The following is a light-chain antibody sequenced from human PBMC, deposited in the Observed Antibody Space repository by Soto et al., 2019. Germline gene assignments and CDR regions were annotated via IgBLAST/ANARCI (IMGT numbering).Light chain of an antibody. CDR2: DAS. V-gene: IGKV3-11*01. Sequence: EIVLTQSPATLSLSPGERATLSCRASQSVSSFLAWFQQKPGQAPRLLIYDASNRATGIPARFSGSGSETDFTLTISSLEPEDFAVYYCQQRFYWPLTFGPGTNVGIK. J-gene: IGKJ3*01. CDR3: QQRFYWPLT. CDR1: QSVSSF.